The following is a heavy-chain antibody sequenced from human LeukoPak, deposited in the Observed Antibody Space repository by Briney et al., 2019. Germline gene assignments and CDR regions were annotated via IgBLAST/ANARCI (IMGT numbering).Heavy chain of an antibody. V-gene: IGHV3-30*18. CDR2: ISYDGSNK. CDR3: AKDIEEWLVKGGGCFDY. D-gene: IGHD6-19*01. CDR1: GFXFSNSA. Sequence: GGSLRLSCAASGFXFSNSAMHWVRQAPGKGLEWVAVISYDGSNKYYADSVKGRFTISRDNSKNTLYLQMNSLRAEDTAVYYCAKDIEEWLVKGGGCFDYWGQGTLVTVSS. J-gene: IGHJ4*02.